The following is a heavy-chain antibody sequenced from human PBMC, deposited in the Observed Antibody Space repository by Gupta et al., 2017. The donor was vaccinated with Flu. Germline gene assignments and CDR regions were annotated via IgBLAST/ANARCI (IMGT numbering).Heavy chain of an antibody. CDR1: GFNFSSHF. CDR3: AREVVNNWLDP. Sequence: ELQLVESGGGLVQPGGSLRLACKASGFNFSSHFMHWVRQAPGKGLEWVSRIRFDGTASSHADSVRGRFTIARDNARNTVYLQMDSLTAEDTALYYCAREVVNNWLDPWGQGTLVTVSS. J-gene: IGHJ5*02. V-gene: IGHV3-74*01. D-gene: IGHD2-15*01. CDR2: IRFDGTAS.